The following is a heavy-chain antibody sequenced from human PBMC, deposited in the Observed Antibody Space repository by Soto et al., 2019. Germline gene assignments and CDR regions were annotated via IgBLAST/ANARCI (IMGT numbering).Heavy chain of an antibody. CDR3: AIFSPRWYSSRFAWDFDY. Sequence: VHLQPWGAGLLKPSDTLSLTCAVYGGSFSGYYWSWIRQPPGNGLEWIGEINPSGSTNYNPSLKSRVTLSVDTSKGQFSLNLSSMTAADTAVYYFAIFSPRWYSSRFAWDFDYWCQGALVTVSS. J-gene: IGHJ4*02. V-gene: IGHV4-34*02. CDR2: INPSGST. CDR1: GGSFSGYY. D-gene: IGHD6-13*01.